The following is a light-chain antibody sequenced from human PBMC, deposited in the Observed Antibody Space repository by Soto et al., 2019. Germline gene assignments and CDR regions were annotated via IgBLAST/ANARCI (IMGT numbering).Light chain of an antibody. CDR2: RAS. CDR3: QQYHHWPVT. CDR1: HSVNNN. Sequence: ETVMTQAPATLTVSPGETATLSCRAEHSVNNNLAWYQQKNGQAPKLLIYRASTRATGIPARFSGSLYGTDFNLTIDSLQSEDVAVYDCQQYHHWPVTFGGGTKVDIK. J-gene: IGKJ4*01. V-gene: IGKV3-15*01.